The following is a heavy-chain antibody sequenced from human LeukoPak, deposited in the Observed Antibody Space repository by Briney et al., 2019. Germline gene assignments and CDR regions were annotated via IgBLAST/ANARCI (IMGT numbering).Heavy chain of an antibody. J-gene: IGHJ4*02. CDR1: GGSFSGYY. D-gene: IGHD3-22*01. V-gene: IGHV4-34*01. CDR3: ASGESDYYDSSGYMGFDY. Sequence: PSETLSLTCAVYGGSFSGYYWSWLRQPPGKGLEWIGEINHSGSTNYNPSLKSRVTISVDTSKNQFSLKLSSVTAADTAVYYCASGESDYYDSSGYMGFDYWGQGTLVTVSS. CDR2: INHSGST.